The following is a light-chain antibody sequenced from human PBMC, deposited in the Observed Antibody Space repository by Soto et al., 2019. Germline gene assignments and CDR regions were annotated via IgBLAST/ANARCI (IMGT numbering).Light chain of an antibody. Sequence: EIVLTQSPVTLSLSPGETATLSCRASQIVSSYLAWYQQKPGQAPRLLIYDASNRAPGIPARFSGSGSGTDFTLTISSLVPEDFAVYFCQQRSNWPPGVYTFGQGTKLEIK. J-gene: IGKJ2*01. CDR3: QQRSNWPPGVYT. CDR1: QIVSSY. V-gene: IGKV3-11*01. CDR2: DAS.